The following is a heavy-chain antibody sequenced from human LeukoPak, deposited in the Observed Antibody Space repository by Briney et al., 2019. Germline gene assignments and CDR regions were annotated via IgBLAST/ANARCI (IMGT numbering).Heavy chain of an antibody. CDR2: ISWNSGSI. J-gene: IGHJ3*02. D-gene: IGHD2-15*01. CDR3: AKAVVPSAFDI. Sequence: GRSLRLSCAASGFTFDDYAMHWVRQAPGKGLEWVSGISWNSGSIGYADSVKGRFTISRDNAKNSLYLQMNSLRAEDTALYYCAKAVVPSAFDIWGQGTMVTVSS. V-gene: IGHV3-9*01. CDR1: GFTFDDYA.